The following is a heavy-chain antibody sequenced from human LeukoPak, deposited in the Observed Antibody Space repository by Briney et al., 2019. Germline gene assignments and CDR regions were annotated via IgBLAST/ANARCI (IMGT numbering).Heavy chain of an antibody. D-gene: IGHD4-23*01. CDR3: ARHGGAYQYGDY. V-gene: IGHV5-51*01. CDR1: GYTFTGYY. J-gene: IGHJ4*02. CDR2: IYPGDSDT. Sequence: KVSCKASGYTFTGYYMHWVRQAPGQGLEWMGIIYPGDSDTRYSPSFQGQVTISADKSISTAYLQWSSLKASDSAMYYCARHGGAYQYGDYWGQGTRVTVSS.